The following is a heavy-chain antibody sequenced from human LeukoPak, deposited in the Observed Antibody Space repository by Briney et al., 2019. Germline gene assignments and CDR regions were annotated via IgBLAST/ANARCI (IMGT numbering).Heavy chain of an antibody. J-gene: IGHJ4*02. CDR2: IYHSGST. D-gene: IGHD6-13*01. Sequence: GSLRLSCAASGFTFSSYSMNWVRQPPGKGLEWIGEIYHSGSTNYNPSLKSRVTISVDKSKNQFSLKLSSVTTADTAVYYCARDFEIAAAGNPFDYWGQGTRVTVSS. V-gene: IGHV4-4*02. CDR3: ARDFEIAAAGNPFDY. CDR1: GFTFSSYSM.